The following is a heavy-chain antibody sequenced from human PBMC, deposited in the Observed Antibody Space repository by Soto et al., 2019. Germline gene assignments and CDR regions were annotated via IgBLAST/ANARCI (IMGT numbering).Heavy chain of an antibody. D-gene: IGHD4-17*01. J-gene: IGHJ4*02. CDR1: SGSSGSRGYC. V-gene: IGHV4-39*01. CDR2: IYYSGST. CDR3: ARKLDYGDFDY. Sequence: SLMLSLPWSVASGSSGSRGYCLIIIRKTPGKGLEWIGSIYYSGSTYYNPSLKSRVTISVDTSRNQFSLKLSSVTAADTAVYYCARKLDYGDFDYWGQRTLVTVYS.